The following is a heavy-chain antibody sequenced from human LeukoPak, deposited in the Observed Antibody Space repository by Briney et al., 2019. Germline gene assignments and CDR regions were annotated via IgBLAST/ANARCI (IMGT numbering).Heavy chain of an antibody. Sequence: ASVKESCKASGYTFTGYYIHWVRQAPVQWLECMGRINPNSGGTNYAQKFQGRVTMTRDTSISTAYMELSRLRSDDTAVYYCASWGLSYDSSGYPIDYWGQGTLVTVSS. J-gene: IGHJ4*02. CDR1: GYTFTGYY. CDR3: ASWGLSYDSSGYPIDY. V-gene: IGHV1-2*06. CDR2: INPNSGGT. D-gene: IGHD3-22*01.